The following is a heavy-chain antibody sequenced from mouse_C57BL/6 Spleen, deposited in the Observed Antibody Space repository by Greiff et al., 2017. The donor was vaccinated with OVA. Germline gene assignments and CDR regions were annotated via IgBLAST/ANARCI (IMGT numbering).Heavy chain of an antibody. CDR2: ISDGGSYT. V-gene: IGHV5-4*01. D-gene: IGHD4-1*01. CDR3: ARETGTGYFDV. CDR1: GFTFSSYA. Sequence: EVKLMESGGGLVKPGGSLKLSCAASGFTFSSYAMSWVRQTPEKRLEWVATISDGGSYTYYPDNVKGRFTISRDNAKNNLYLQMSHLKSEDTAMYYCARETGTGYFDVWGTGTTVTVSS. J-gene: IGHJ1*03.